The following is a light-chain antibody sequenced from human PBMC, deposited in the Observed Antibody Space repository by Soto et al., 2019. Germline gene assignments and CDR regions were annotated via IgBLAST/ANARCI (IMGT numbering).Light chain of an antibody. CDR1: ETGATN. CDR2: GAS. V-gene: IGKV3-15*01. Sequence: VMTQSPATLSVSPGERATLSCWASETGATNLAWYQHKPGQAPRLLISGASTRAAGISVRFRGSGSGTEFTLTISSLRSEDSAIYYCQQYFEWPPMTFGQGTKVEI. J-gene: IGKJ1*01. CDR3: QQYFEWPPMT.